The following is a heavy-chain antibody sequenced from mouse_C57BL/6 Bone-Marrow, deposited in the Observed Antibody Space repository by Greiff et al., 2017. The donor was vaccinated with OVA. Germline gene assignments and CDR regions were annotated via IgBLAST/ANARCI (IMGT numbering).Heavy chain of an antibody. D-gene: IGHD2-3*01. CDR3: ARWLLRAWFAY. V-gene: IGHV1-53*01. J-gene: IGHJ3*01. CDR1: GYTFTSYW. Sequence: VQLQQSGTELVKPGASVKLSCKASGYTFTSYWMHWVKQRPGQGLEWIGNINPSNGGTNYNEKFKGKATLTVDTSSSTAYMQLSSLTSEDSAVYYCARWLLRAWFAYWGQGTLVTVSA. CDR2: INPSNGGT.